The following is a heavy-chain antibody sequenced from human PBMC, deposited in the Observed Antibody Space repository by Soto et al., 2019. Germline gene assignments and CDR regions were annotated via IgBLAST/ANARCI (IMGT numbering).Heavy chain of an antibody. CDR3: ARHMGGLPALYYGMDV. CDR2: IYYSGST. V-gene: IGHV4-31*03. D-gene: IGHD2-2*01. J-gene: IGHJ6*02. CDR1: GGSISSGGYY. Sequence: KPSETLSLTCTVSGGSISSGGYYWSWIRQHPGRGLEWIGYIYYSGSTYYNPSLKSRVTISVDTSKNQFSLKLSSVTAADTAVYYCARHMGGLPALYYGMDVWGQGTTVTVSS.